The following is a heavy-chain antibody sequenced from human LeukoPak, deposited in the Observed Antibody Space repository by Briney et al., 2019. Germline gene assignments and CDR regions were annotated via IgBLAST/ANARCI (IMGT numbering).Heavy chain of an antibody. CDR2: IYLGDSDT. V-gene: IGHV5-51*01. CDR1: GYSSSYYW. CDR3: ARHDDWYYFDY. Sequence: GESLRISCKGLGYSSSYYWIGWVRQMSGKGLEWMGIIYLGDSDTRYSPSFQGQVTISADKSISTAYLQWSSLKASDTAMYYCARHDDWYYFDYWGQGTLVTVSS. D-gene: IGHD3-9*01. J-gene: IGHJ4*02.